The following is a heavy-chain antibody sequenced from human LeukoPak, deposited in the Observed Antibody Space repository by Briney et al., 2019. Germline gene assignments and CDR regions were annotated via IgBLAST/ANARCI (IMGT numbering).Heavy chain of an antibody. CDR2: IRYDGSNK. V-gene: IGHV3-30*02. Sequence: GGSLRLSCAASGFTFSSYGIHWVRQAPGKGLEWVAFIRYDGSNKYYADSVKGRFTISRDNSKNTLYLQMNSLRAEDTAVYYCAKDKYSSGYPLYMDVWGKGTTVTVSS. D-gene: IGHD3-22*01. J-gene: IGHJ6*03. CDR1: GFTFSSYG. CDR3: AKDKYSSGYPLYMDV.